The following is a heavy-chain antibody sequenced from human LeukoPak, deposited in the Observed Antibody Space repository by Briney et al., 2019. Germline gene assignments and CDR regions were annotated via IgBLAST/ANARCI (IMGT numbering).Heavy chain of an antibody. Sequence: SETLSLTCTVSGGSIGSYYWSWIRQPPGKGLEWIGYIYYSGSTNYNPSLKSRVTISVDTSKNQFSLKLSSVTAADTAVYYCARGPVHYYEDGFDPWGQGTLVTVSS. CDR1: GGSIGSYY. V-gene: IGHV4-59*01. CDR3: ARGPVHYYEDGFDP. J-gene: IGHJ5*02. CDR2: IYYSGST. D-gene: IGHD3-22*01.